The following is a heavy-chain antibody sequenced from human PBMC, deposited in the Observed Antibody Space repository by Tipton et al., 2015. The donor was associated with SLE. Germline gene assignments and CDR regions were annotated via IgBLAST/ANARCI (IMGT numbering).Heavy chain of an antibody. Sequence: GSLRLSCAASGFTVSNNYMIWVRQAPGKGLEWVSVIYSAGSTYYADSVKGRFTISRDKSKNTLYLQMNSLRAEDTAVYHCARGVVGATKGYFDYWGQGTLVTVSS. CDR1: GFTVSNNY. J-gene: IGHJ4*02. CDR3: ARGVVGATKGYFDY. D-gene: IGHD1-26*01. CDR2: IYSAGST. V-gene: IGHV3-53*01.